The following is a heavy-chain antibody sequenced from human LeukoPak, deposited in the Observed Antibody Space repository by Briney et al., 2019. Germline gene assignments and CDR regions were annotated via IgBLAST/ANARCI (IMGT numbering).Heavy chain of an antibody. V-gene: IGHV3-30-3*01. CDR3: ARRTQVGANSHYYYYYMDV. Sequence: SGGSLRLSCAASGFTFSSYAMHWVRQAPGKGLEWVAVISYDGSNKYYADSVKGRFTISRDNAKNTLYLQMNSLRAEDTAVYYCARRTQVGANSHYYYYYMDVWGKGTTVTVSS. D-gene: IGHD1-26*01. CDR2: ISYDGSNK. J-gene: IGHJ6*03. CDR1: GFTFSSYA.